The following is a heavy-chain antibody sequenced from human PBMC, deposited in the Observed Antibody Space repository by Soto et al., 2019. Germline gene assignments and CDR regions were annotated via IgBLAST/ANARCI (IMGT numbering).Heavy chain of an antibody. Sequence: SETLSLTCTVSGGSISSGDYYWSWIRQPPGKGLEWIGYIYYSGSTYYNPSLKSRVTISVDTSKNQFSLKLSSVTAADTAVYYCARAAYYDFWSGYSDGFWFDPWGQGTLVTVSS. CDR3: ARAAYYDFWSGYSDGFWFDP. CDR1: GGSISSGDYY. D-gene: IGHD3-3*01. J-gene: IGHJ5*02. CDR2: IYYSGST. V-gene: IGHV4-30-4*01.